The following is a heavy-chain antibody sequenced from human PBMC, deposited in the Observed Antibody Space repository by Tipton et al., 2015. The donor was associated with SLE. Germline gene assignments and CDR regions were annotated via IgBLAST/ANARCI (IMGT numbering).Heavy chain of an antibody. J-gene: IGHJ4*02. CDR3: ARWIGDF. CDR2: MYYSGST. D-gene: IGHD3-10*01. V-gene: IGHV4-39*01. CDR1: GGSISSSTYY. Sequence: TLSLTCTVSGGSISSSTYYWGWIRQPPGKGLEWIGRMYYSGSTYYNPSLQRRATISMDTSKNQFSLRLSSVTAADTAVYYCARWIGDFWGQGTLVTVSS.